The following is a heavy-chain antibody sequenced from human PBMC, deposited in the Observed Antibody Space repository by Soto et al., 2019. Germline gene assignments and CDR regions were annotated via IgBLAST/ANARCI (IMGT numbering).Heavy chain of an antibody. CDR1: GDSISGYH. J-gene: IGHJ5*02. D-gene: IGHD3-16*02. V-gene: IGHV4-4*07. CDR2: IYSSGGT. Sequence: KASETLSLTCTVSGDSISGYHWSWIRQPAGEGLQWIGRIYSSGGTNYSPSLKSRVSMSADTSKNQVVLTMTNMDPVDTATYYCARSREPYRRFDPWGQGTLVTVSS. CDR3: ARSREPYRRFDP.